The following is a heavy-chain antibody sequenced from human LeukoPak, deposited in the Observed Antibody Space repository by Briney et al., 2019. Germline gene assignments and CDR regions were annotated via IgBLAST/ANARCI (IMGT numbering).Heavy chain of an antibody. CDR1: GYTFTDYY. CDR3: AGLPKYKWNEPLDY. J-gene: IGHJ4*02. CDR2: IKPNSGGT. D-gene: IGHD1-20*01. V-gene: IGHV1-2*02. Sequence: ASVKVSCKASGYTFTDYYIHWVRQAPGQGLEWTGCIKPNSGGTKYAQTFQGRVTMTGDTSINTAYMELSRLTYDDTAVYYCAGLPKYKWNEPLDYWGQGTLVTVSS.